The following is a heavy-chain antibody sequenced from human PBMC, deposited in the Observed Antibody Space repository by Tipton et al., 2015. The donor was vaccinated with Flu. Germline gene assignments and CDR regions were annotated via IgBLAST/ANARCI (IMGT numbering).Heavy chain of an antibody. J-gene: IGHJ4*02. CDR3: ARDSSGWYLFDY. Sequence: TLSLTCTVSGGSMRSYYWSWIRQSPGTGLEWIGYVLYGGITNYNPSLKSRVTISMDTSKNQYSLKLTSVTAADTAVYYCARDSSGWYLFDYWGQGTQVNVSS. CDR2: VLYGGIT. CDR1: GGSMRSYY. V-gene: IGHV4-59*01. D-gene: IGHD6-19*01.